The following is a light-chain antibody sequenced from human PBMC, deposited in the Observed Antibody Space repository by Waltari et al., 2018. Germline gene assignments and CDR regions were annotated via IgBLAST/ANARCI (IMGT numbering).Light chain of an antibody. CDR3: QAWDSGSVI. V-gene: IGLV3-1*01. CDR2: QND. J-gene: IGLJ2*01. CDR1: KLGYKD. Sequence: SYDLTQSPSVSVSPGQTASITCPGDKLGYKDASRYQQKPGQSPILVIYQNDKRPPGIPERFSGSSSGNIATLTISGTQAMDEAGYYCQAWDSGSVIFGGGTKLTVL.